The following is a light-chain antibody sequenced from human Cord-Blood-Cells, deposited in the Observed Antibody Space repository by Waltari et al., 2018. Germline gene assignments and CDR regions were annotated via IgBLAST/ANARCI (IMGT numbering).Light chain of an antibody. CDR3: CSYAGSSTLV. V-gene: IGLV2-23*01. J-gene: IGLJ2*01. CDR1: SRDVGGYNL. Sequence: QSALPQPASVSGSPGQSIPIPCTGTSRDVGGYNLVSWYRQHPSKAPKLLIYEGSKRPSGVSNRFSGSKSGNTASLTISGLQAEDEADYYCCSYAGSSTLVFGGGTKLTVL. CDR2: EGS.